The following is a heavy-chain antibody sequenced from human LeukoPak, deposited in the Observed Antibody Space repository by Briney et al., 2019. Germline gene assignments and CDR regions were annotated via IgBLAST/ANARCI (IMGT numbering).Heavy chain of an antibody. Sequence: ASVTVSCKASGGTFSSYAISWVRQAPGQGLEWMGGIIPIFGTANYAQKFQGRVRITADEATSTAYMELSSQRSGERDGDDCGSIAAAGRGDYWGQGTLVTVSS. CDR2: IIPIFGTA. D-gene: IGHD6-13*01. CDR1: GGTFSSYA. J-gene: IGHJ4*02. V-gene: IGHV1-69*13. CDR3: GSIAAAGRGDY.